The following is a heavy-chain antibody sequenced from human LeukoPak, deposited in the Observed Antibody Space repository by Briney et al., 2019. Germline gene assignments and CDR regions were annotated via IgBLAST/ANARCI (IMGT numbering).Heavy chain of an antibody. J-gene: IGHJ6*03. Sequence: GGSLRLSCAASGFTFDDYGMSWVRQAPGKGLEWVSGINWNGGSTGYADSVKGRFTISRDNAKNSLYLQMNSLRAEDTALYYCAKEGIQLGYYYYMDVWGKGTTVTVSS. V-gene: IGHV3-20*04. CDR2: INWNGGST. CDR3: AKEGIQLGYYYYMDV. D-gene: IGHD5-18*01. CDR1: GFTFDDYG.